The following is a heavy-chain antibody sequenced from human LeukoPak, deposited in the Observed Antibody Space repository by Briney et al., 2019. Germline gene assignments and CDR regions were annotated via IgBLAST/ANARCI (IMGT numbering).Heavy chain of an antibody. CDR1: GGTFSSYA. J-gene: IGHJ6*03. CDR3: ARESIPEGYYYYYMDV. Sequence: VASVKVSCKASGGTFSSYAISWVRQAPGQGLEWMGGIIPIFGTANYAQKFQGRVTITADESTSTAYVELSSLRSEDTAVYYCARESIPEGYYYYYMDVWGKGTTVTVSS. V-gene: IGHV1-69*13. CDR2: IIPIFGTA. D-gene: IGHD1-14*01.